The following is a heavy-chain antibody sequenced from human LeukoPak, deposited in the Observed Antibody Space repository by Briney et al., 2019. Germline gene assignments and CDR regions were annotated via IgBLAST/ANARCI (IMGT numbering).Heavy chain of an antibody. CDR2: IYYSGST. J-gene: IGHJ4*02. CDR1: GGSISSYY. D-gene: IGHD3-9*01. Sequence: SETLSLTCTVSGGSISSYYWSWIRQPPGKGLEWIGYIYYSGSTNYNPSLKSRVTISVDTSKNQFSLKLSSVTAADTAVYYCARQGIDSDWSFDYWGQGTLVTVSS. CDR3: ARQGIDSDWSFDY. V-gene: IGHV4-59*08.